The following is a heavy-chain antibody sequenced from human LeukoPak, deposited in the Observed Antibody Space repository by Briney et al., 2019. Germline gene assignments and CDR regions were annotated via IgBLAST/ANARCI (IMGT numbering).Heavy chain of an antibody. CDR2: INPSSGST. D-gene: IGHD6-13*01. V-gene: IGHV1-46*01. Sequence: ASVKVSCKASGYTFTTYYIHWVRQAPGQGLEWMGRINPSSGSTSFAQKFQGRVTLTRDTSTSTVSMELNSLRSDDTAVYYCARDPIAAADSFVDYWGQGTPVTVSS. J-gene: IGHJ4*02. CDR1: GYTFTTYY. CDR3: ARDPIAAADSFVDY.